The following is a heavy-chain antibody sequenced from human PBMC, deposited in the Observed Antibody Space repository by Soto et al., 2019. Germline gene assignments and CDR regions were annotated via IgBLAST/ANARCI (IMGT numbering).Heavy chain of an antibody. CDR2: INHSGST. CDR1: GGSFSGYY. D-gene: IGHD3-3*01. Sequence: PSETLSLTCAVYGGSFSGYYWSWIRQPPGKGLEWSGEINHSGSTNYNPSLKSRVTISVDTSKNQFSLKLSSVTAADTAVYYCARAITIFGVVTHPNWFDPWGQGTLVTVSS. V-gene: IGHV4-34*01. CDR3: ARAITIFGVVTHPNWFDP. J-gene: IGHJ5*02.